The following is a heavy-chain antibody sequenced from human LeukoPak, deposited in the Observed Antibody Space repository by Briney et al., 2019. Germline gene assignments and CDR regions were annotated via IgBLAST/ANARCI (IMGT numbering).Heavy chain of an antibody. Sequence: KPSETLSLTCSVPGASINGYFWSWVRQTPERGLEWIGYVSHTGATTSNPALKSRVSITIDMSKSQISLSMTSVTAADSALYYCARDRRGSYYTFGVWGPGTIVSVS. CDR3: ARDRRGSYYTFGV. CDR1: GASINGYF. CDR2: VSHTGAT. D-gene: IGHD1-26*01. J-gene: IGHJ3*01. V-gene: IGHV4-59*01.